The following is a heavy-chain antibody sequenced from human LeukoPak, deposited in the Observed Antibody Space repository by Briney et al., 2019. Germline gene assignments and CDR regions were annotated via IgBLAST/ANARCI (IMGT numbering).Heavy chain of an antibody. D-gene: IGHD3-10*01. CDR1: GFTFSSYW. CDR3: ARDLGSFGELLGFDY. V-gene: IGHV3-74*01. J-gene: IGHJ4*02. CDR2: INSDGSST. Sequence: PGGSLRLSCAASGFTFSSYWMHWVRQAPGKGLVWVSSINSDGSSTSYADSVKGRFTISRDNAKNTLYLQMNSLRAEDTAVYYCARDLGSFGELLGFDYWGQGTLVTVSS.